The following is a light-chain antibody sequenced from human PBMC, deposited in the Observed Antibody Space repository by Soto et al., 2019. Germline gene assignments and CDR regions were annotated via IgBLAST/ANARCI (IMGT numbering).Light chain of an antibody. CDR3: QQYYDPPRT. CDR2: WAS. Sequence: DIVMTQSPDSLAVSLGERATINCKSSQSVLYSSNNKNYLAWYQQKPGQPPKLLIYWASTRQSGVPDRFSGSGSWTDFTLTISSLQAEDVAVYHCQQYYDPPRTFGQGTKLEIK. J-gene: IGKJ2*01. V-gene: IGKV4-1*01. CDR1: QSVLYSSNNKNY.